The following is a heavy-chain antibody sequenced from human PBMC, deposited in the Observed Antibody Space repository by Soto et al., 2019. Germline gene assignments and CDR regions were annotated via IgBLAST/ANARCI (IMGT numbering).Heavy chain of an antibody. V-gene: IGHV4-39*01. CDR1: GGSINNNYYY. CDR2: ISYSGTT. Sequence: PSETLSLTCIVSGGSINNNYYYWGWVRQPPGKGLEWIASISYSGTTYYNPSLKNRVAKSIDTDNNQFSLTLTSVTAADTAVYYCARRIVATETFDYWGQGTLVTVSS. D-gene: IGHD5-12*01. CDR3: ARRIVATETFDY. J-gene: IGHJ4*02.